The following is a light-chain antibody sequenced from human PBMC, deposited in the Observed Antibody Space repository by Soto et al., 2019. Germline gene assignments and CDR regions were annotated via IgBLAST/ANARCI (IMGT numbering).Light chain of an antibody. J-gene: IGKJ1*01. V-gene: IGKV1-5*03. CDR2: KAS. CDR1: QRLTNA. CDR3: QQHKSYPKT. Sequence: DIQMTQSPSTLSASVGDRVIITCRASQRLTNALVWYQQKPGKAPNLLTYKASNLAIGVPLRFSDSGYGTEFTLTISSLQPEDFATYYCQQHKSYPKTFGQGTKVEIK.